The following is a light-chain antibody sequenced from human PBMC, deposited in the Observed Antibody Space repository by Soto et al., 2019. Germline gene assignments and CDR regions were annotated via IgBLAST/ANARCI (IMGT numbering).Light chain of an antibody. V-gene: IGKV2D-29*01. CDR3: MQSIQVPIT. CDR1: ERLLHSDGKTY. CDR2: ELS. J-gene: IGKJ5*01. Sequence: EIVMTQTPLSLSVAPVQPSSISFNSVERLLHSDGKTYLYWYLQKPGQPPHLLIYELSNRFSGVPDKFSGSGSGTDFTLKISRVEAEDVGVYYCMQSIQVPITFGQGTRLEIK.